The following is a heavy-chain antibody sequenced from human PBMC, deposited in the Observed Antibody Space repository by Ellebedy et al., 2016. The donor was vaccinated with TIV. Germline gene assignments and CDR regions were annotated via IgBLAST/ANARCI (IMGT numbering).Heavy chain of an antibody. Sequence: GESLKISXAASGITFTSYSMTWLRQAPGKGLDWISYIGSTSGTTHYADSVRGRFTISRDHGNHLLYLQMDSLRVEDTAVYYCAAAWATAMLPEYWGQGTLVTVSS. J-gene: IGHJ4*02. CDR3: AAAWATAMLPEY. D-gene: IGHD2-2*01. CDR2: IGSTSGTT. V-gene: IGHV3-48*01. CDR1: GITFTSYS.